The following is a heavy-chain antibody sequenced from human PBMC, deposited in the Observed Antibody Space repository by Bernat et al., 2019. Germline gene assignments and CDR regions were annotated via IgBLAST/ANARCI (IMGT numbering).Heavy chain of an antibody. D-gene: IGHD3-3*01. CDR2: IDWDDDK. Sequence: QVTLRESGPALVKPTQTLTLTCTFSGFSLSTSGMCVSWIRQPPGKALEWLARIDWDDDKYYSTSLKTRLTISKDTSKNQVVLTMTNMDPVDTATYYCARTRGRRRFLAFPPYYYYMDVWGKGTTVTVSS. CDR3: ARTRGRRRFLAFPPYYYYMDV. CDR1: GFSLSTSGMC. J-gene: IGHJ6*03. V-gene: IGHV2-70*15.